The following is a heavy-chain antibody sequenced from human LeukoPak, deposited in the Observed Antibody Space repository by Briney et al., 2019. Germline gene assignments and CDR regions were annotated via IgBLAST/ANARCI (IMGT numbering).Heavy chain of an antibody. Sequence: GGSLRLSCAASGLTVSSNYMTWIRQAPRKGLEWVSIIYSGGNKYYADSVKARFAISRDNSKKTLYLKLNSLRTDDTPVIYCAKEEVDRPVDYCGQGTLVTASA. V-gene: IGHV3-53*01. CDR2: IYSGGNK. CDR3: AKEEVDRPVDY. CDR1: GLTVSSNY. J-gene: IGHJ4*02. D-gene: IGHD3-9*01.